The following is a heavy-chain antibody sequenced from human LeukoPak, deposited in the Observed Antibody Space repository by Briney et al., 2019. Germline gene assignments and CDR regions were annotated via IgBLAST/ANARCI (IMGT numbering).Heavy chain of an antibody. D-gene: IGHD3-22*01. V-gene: IGHV1-18*01. CDR1: GYAFTSFA. CDR2: ISAYNGET. CDR3: ARHTTGSYYRYDS. Sequence: ASVKVSCKASGYAFTSFAISWVRQAPGQGLEWMGWISAYNGETNYAQKLQGRVTMTTDTSTSTAYMDLRSLRSDDTAVYYCARHTTGSYYRYDSWGQGTLVTVSS. J-gene: IGHJ4*02.